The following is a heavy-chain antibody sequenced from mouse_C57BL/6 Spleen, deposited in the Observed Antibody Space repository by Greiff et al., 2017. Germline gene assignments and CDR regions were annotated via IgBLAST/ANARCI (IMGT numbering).Heavy chain of an antibody. CDR2: IYPGSGNT. CDR3: ARSNWGGGY. J-gene: IGHJ2*01. Sequence: QVQLQQSGAELVRPGASVQLSCKASGYTFTDYYINWVKQRPGQGLEWIARIYPGSGNTYYNEKFKGKATLTAEKSSSTAYMQLSSLTSEDAAVYFCARSNWGGGYWGQGTTLTVSA. V-gene: IGHV1-76*01. CDR1: GYTFTDYY. D-gene: IGHD4-1*01.